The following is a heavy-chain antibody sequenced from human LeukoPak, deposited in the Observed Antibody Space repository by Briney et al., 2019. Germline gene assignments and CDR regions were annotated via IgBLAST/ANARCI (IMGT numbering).Heavy chain of an antibody. J-gene: IGHJ4*02. D-gene: IGHD3-16*01. Sequence: GGSLRLSCAASGFTFSDYYMSWIRQAPGKGLEWVSYIGSSGATIYYADSMKGRFTISRDNAKNSLYLQMNSVRAEDTAVYYCVRVQVGHLDYWGQGTLVTVTS. CDR1: GFTFSDYY. V-gene: IGHV3-11*01. CDR3: VRVQVGHLDY. CDR2: IGSSGATI.